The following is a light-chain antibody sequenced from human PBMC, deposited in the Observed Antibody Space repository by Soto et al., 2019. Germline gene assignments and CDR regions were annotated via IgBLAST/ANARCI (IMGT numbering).Light chain of an antibody. J-gene: IGKJ2*01. V-gene: IGKV3-20*01. CDR3: HQYGSSPPYT. Sequence: EVVLTQSPGTLSLSPGESATLSCRASQSVTNKYLAWYQQKPGQGPRLLIFGSSDRATGITDRFSGSGSGTDFTLPISRLEPEDFAVYYCHQYGSSPPYTFGQGTKLEIK. CDR1: QSVTNKY. CDR2: GSS.